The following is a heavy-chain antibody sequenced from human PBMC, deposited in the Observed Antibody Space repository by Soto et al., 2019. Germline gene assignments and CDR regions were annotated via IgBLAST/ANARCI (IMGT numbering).Heavy chain of an antibody. J-gene: IGHJ6*02. CDR2: IWYDGSNK. CDR3: ARPVVTAIWGYYYYYGMDV. CDR1: GFTFSSYG. V-gene: IGHV3-33*01. D-gene: IGHD2-21*02. Sequence: GGSLRLSCAASGFTFSSYGMHWVRQAPGKGLDYVAFIWYDGSNKYYADSVKGRFTISRDNSKNTLYLQMNSLRAEDTAVYYCARPVVTAIWGYYYYYGMDVWGQGTTVTVSS.